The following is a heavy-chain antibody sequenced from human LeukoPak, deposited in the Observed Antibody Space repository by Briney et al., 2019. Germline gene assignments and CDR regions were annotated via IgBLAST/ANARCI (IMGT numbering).Heavy chain of an antibody. Sequence: SETLSLTCTVSGGSITSSNYYWGWIRQPPGKGLEWIGSMYYSGSAYYTPSLKSRVTISVDTSKNQFSLKLSSVTAADTAVYYCARDHCSSTSCLEDDAFDIWGQGTMVTVSS. CDR2: MYYSGSA. CDR1: GGSITSSNYY. CDR3: ARDHCSSTSCLEDDAFDI. V-gene: IGHV4-39*02. J-gene: IGHJ3*02. D-gene: IGHD2-2*01.